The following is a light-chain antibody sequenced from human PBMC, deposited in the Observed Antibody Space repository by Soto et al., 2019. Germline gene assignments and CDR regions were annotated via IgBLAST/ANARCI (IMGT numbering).Light chain of an antibody. CDR2: EVN. V-gene: IGLV2-18*02. J-gene: IGLJ1*01. CDR1: SSDIGSYNR. CDR3: NSFTTSSTYV. Sequence: QSALTQPDSVSGSPGQSITISCTGTSSDIGSYNRVSWYQQPPGTAPKLIIYEVNNRPSGVPDRFSGSKSGNTASLTISGLLAEDEADYYCNSFTTSSTYVFGTGTKVTVL.